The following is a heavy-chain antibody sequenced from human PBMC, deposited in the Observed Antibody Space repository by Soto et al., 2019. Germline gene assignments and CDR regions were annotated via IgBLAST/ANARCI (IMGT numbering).Heavy chain of an antibody. V-gene: IGHV3-72*01. CDR3: ARGHRGFDY. J-gene: IGHJ4*02. CDR2: TRNKANSYTT. Sequence: GGSLRLSCAASGFTFSDHYMDWVRQAPGKGLEWVGRTRNKANSYTTEYAASVKGRFTISRDDSKNSLYLQMNSLRTEDTAVYYCARGHRGFDYWGQGTLVTVSS. CDR1: GFTFSDHY. D-gene: IGHD3-10*02.